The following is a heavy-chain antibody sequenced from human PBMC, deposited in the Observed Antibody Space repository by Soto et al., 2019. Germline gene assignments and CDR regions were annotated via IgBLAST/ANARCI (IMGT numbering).Heavy chain of an antibody. V-gene: IGHV3-66*01. CDR3: ARDPRHCSCTSCPRGAFDI. J-gene: IGHJ3*02. CDR2: IYSGGST. D-gene: IGHD2-2*01. CDR1: GFTVSSNY. Sequence: GGSLRLSCAASGFTVSSNYMSWVRQAPGKGLEWVSVIYSGGSTYCADSVKGRFTISRDNSKNTLYLQMNSLRAEDTAVYYCARDPRHCSCTSCPRGAFDIWGQGTMVTV.